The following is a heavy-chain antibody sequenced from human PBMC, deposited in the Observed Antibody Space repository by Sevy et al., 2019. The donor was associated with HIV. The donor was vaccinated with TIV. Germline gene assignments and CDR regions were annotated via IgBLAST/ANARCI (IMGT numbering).Heavy chain of an antibody. CDR2: IYYSGYT. D-gene: IGHD3-10*01. V-gene: IGHV4-59*02. Sequence: SETLSLTCTVSGDSVTSYYWNWIRQPPGKGLEWIGYIYYSGYTNYNPSLKSRVTISLDTSKKQFSLKVSSVTAADTAMYYCARDRGYDNSYGMDVWGQGTTVTVSS. J-gene: IGHJ6*02. CDR1: GDSVTSYY. CDR3: ARDRGYDNSYGMDV.